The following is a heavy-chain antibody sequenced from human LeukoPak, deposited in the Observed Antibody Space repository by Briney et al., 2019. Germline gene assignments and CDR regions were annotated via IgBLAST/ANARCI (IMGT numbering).Heavy chain of an antibody. Sequence: GRSLRLSCAASGFTFSSYAMHWVRQAPGKGLEWVAVISYDGSNKYYADSVKGRFTISRDNSKNTLYPQMNSLRAEDTAVYYCARDRIKYYYGSGSYYNPLYYYGMDVWGKGTTVTVSS. CDR3: ARDRIKYYYGSGSYYNPLYYYGMDV. V-gene: IGHV3-30*04. D-gene: IGHD3-10*01. J-gene: IGHJ6*04. CDR2: ISYDGSNK. CDR1: GFTFSSYA.